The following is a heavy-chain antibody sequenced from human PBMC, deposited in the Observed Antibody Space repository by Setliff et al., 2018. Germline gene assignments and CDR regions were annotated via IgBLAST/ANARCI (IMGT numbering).Heavy chain of an antibody. CDR2: ISHSGNS. D-gene: IGHD3-3*01. CDR3: ARHNYFMIFGVDDAFDI. V-gene: IGHV4-59*11. J-gene: IGHJ3*02. Sequence: SETLSLTCTVSGGSISNHYWSWIRQPPGKGLVWLGHISHSGNSNSNPSLISRVTISVDTSKNQFSLKMSSVTAADTAVYYCARHNYFMIFGVDDAFDIWGQGTTVTVSS. CDR1: GGSISNHY.